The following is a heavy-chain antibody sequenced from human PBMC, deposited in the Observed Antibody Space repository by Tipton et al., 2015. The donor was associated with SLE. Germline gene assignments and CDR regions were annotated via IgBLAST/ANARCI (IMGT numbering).Heavy chain of an antibody. Sequence: QLVQSGPEVKKAGASMKVSRKASGYTFSNYGISWVRQAPGQGLEWMGWISTYNGNTNSAQKLQGRVTMTTDTSTSTAYMELRSLRSDDTAVYYCARGRMTRYGFDIWGQGTMVTVSS. CDR2: ISTYNGNT. CDR3: ARGRMTRYGFDI. CDR1: GYTFSNYG. V-gene: IGHV1-18*01. D-gene: IGHD2-21*02. J-gene: IGHJ3*02.